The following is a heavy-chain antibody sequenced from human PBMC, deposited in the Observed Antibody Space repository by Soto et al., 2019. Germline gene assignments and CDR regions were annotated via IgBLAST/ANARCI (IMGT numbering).Heavy chain of an antibody. J-gene: IGHJ4*02. D-gene: IGHD3-9*01. CDR3: ARLEGLATISYYFDF. V-gene: IGHV4-39*01. Sequence: QLQLQESGPGLVKPSETLSLTCSVSGDSINSDKYYWGWIRQPPGKGLEWIGSIYYRGNTYYNPSHQTRVTRSLKKYKSQFSLKLNSVTAADSAVYFCARLEGLATISYYFDFWGQGALVTVSS. CDR1: GDSINSDKYY. CDR2: IYYRGNT.